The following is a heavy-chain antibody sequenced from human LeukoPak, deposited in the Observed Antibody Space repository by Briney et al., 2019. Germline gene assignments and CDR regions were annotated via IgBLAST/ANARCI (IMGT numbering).Heavy chain of an antibody. CDR3: AKEGRSLQTY. V-gene: IGHV3-23*01. D-gene: IGHD5-24*01. J-gene: IGHJ4*02. CDR2: TSDRGDYT. CDR1: GFTFSSYS. Sequence: SGGSLRLSCAASGFTFSSYSMSWVRQAPGKGLEWVSGTSDRGDYTYYADSVKGRFTISRDNAKNSLYLQMNSLRVEDTAVYYCAKEGRSLQTYWGQGTLVTVSS.